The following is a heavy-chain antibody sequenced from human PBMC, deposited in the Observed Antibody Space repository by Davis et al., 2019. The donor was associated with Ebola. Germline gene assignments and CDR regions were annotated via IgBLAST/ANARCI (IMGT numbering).Heavy chain of an antibody. V-gene: IGHV3-7*01. CDR2: IKGDGSLK. CDR3: ARDVAGRAGY. D-gene: IGHD1-14*01. CDR1: GFSFDNSW. J-gene: IGHJ4*02. Sequence: PGGSLRLSCVVSGFSFDNSWMTWVRQAPGKGLEWVANIKGDGSLKNYADSVRGRFTISRDNAKNTLFLQMNSLRADDTAVYYCARDVAGRAGYWGQGTLVTVSS.